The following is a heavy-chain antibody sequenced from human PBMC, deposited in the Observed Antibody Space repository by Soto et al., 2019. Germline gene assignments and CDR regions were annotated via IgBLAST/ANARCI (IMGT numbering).Heavy chain of an antibody. V-gene: IGHV3-30-3*01. J-gene: IGHJ4*02. Sequence: QVQLVESGGGVVQPGRSLRLSCAASGFTFSSYAMHWVRQAPGKGLEWVAVISYDGSNKYYADSVKGRFTISRDNSKNTLYLQMNSLRAEDTAVYYCARARIVVVITEYYFDYWGQGTLVTVSS. CDR1: GFTFSSYA. CDR2: ISYDGSNK. D-gene: IGHD3-22*01. CDR3: ARARIVVVITEYYFDY.